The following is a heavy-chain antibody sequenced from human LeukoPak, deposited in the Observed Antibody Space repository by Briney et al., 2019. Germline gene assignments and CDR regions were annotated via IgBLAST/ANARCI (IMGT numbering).Heavy chain of an antibody. CDR3: AREARETYFDY. V-gene: IGHV4-61*02. J-gene: IGHJ4*02. D-gene: IGHD1-26*01. CDR1: GGSISSGSYY. Sequence: SQTLSLNCTVAGGSISSGSYYWRWIRQPAGKGLEWIGRIYTSGSTNYNPSLKSRVTISVDTSKNQFSLKLSSVTAADTAVYYCAREARETYFDYWGQGTLVTVPS. CDR2: IYTSGST.